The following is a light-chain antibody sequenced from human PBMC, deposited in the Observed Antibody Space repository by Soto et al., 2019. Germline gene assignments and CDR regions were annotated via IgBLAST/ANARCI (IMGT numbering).Light chain of an antibody. J-gene: IGKJ1*01. V-gene: IGKV3D-20*02. CDR1: QSVASSY. Sequence: EVVLTQSPGTLSLSPGERVTLSCRASQSVASSYLAWYQQKPGRAPRLLFYSASSRATGIPDRFSGSGSGTDFTLTISRLEPEDFAVYYCQQGSNWPPRTFGQGTKVEIK. CDR2: SAS. CDR3: QQGSNWPPRT.